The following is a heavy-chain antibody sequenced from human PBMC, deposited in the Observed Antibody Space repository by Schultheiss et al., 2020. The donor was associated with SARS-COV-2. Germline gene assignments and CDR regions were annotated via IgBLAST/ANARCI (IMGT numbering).Heavy chain of an antibody. Sequence: GESLKISCAASGFTFSSYAMHWVRQAPGKGLEWVAVIWYDGSNKYYADSVKGRFTISRDNSKNTLYLQMNSLRAEDTAVYYCARDGDWYYYYGMDVWGQGTTVTVSS. CDR3: ARDGDWYYYYGMDV. CDR2: IWYDGSNK. CDR1: GFTFSSYA. D-gene: IGHD2-21*02. J-gene: IGHJ6*02. V-gene: IGHV3-30*04.